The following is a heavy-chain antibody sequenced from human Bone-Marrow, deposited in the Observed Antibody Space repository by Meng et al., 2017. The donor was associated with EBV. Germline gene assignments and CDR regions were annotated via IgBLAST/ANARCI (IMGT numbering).Heavy chain of an antibody. CDR3: ASESRRGFTPDY. J-gene: IGHJ4*02. V-gene: IGHV1-69*01. Sequence: VPVVTAGAVGESQGPSMRDARTTAGGTVSFDALSWVRQALGQGLERVGAFIPLSGAPHYARKFQDRATVTADEATSTHYMDLNHQKSDYTAMDYCASESRRGFTPDYWGQGTLVTVSS. CDR1: GGTVSFDA. D-gene: IGHD3-10*01. CDR2: FIPLSGAP.